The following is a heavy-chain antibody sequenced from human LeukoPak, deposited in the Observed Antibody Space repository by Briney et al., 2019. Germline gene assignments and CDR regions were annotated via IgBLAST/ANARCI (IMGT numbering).Heavy chain of an antibody. CDR3: ARLRSDSSGWYRFNWFDP. V-gene: IGHV4-59*01. J-gene: IGHJ5*02. D-gene: IGHD6-19*01. Sequence: SETLSLTCTVSGGSISSYYWSWIRQPPGKGLEWIGYIYYSGSTNYNPSLKSRVTISVYTSTTQFSLKLCSVTAGDTAVYYCARLRSDSSGWYRFNWFDPWGQGTLVTVSS. CDR1: GGSISSYY. CDR2: IYYSGST.